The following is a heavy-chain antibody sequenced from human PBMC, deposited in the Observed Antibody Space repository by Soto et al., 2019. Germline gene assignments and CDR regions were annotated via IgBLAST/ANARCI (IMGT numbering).Heavy chain of an antibody. CDR2: INHSGST. CDR3: ARGLGYDSSGYYAFDY. Sequence: SETLSLTCAVYGGSFSGYYWSWIRQPPGKGLEWIGEINHSGSTNYNPSLKSRVTISVDTSKNQFSLKLSSVTAADTAVYYCARGLGYDSSGYYAFDYWGQGTLVTGSS. D-gene: IGHD3-22*01. J-gene: IGHJ4*02. V-gene: IGHV4-34*01. CDR1: GGSFSGYY.